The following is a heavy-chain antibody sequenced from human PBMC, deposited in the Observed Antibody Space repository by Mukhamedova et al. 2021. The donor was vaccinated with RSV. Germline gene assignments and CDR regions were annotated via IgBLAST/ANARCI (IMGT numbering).Heavy chain of an antibody. V-gene: IGHV4-30-2*04. CDR3: ARSLWGSSGSNWFDP. D-gene: IGHD2-15*01. Sequence: HGGSTYYNPSLKSRVTISVDTSKNQFSLKLSSVTAADTAVYYCARSLWGSSGSNWFDPWSQGTLVTVSS. J-gene: IGHJ5*02. CDR2: HGGST.